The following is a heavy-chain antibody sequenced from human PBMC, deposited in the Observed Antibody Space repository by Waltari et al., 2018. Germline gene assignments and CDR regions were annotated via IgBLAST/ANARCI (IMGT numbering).Heavy chain of an antibody. CDR1: GFAFGSYA. D-gene: IGHD6-19*01. CDR2: MSGSGGST. Sequence: EVQLLESGGGSVAPGGSLRLSCEASGFAFGSYAMGWVCQALGKGLEWGSAMSGSGGSTYNAESVKGRFTISRDNAKSTLYLQTNSLRAEDTAVYYRAKETSGWLYDAFDIWGQGTRVTVSS. V-gene: IGHV3-23*01. CDR3: AKETSGWLYDAFDI. J-gene: IGHJ3*02.